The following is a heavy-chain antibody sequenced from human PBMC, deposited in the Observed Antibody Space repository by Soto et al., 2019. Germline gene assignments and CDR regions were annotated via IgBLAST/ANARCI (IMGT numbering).Heavy chain of an antibody. J-gene: IGHJ6*03. CDR2: ISSNGVGT. CDR1: GFTLSGYA. V-gene: IGHV3-64*01. D-gene: IGHD6-6*01. Sequence: EVQLAESGGGLAQPGGSLRLSCAASGFTLSGYAMDWVRQAPGKGLEYVSGISSNGVGTYYAHSVQSRFTISRDNSKNTVYLQMGSLRPEDMAVYYCARRARPDFYYMDVWGKGTTVTVSS. CDR3: ARRARPDFYYMDV.